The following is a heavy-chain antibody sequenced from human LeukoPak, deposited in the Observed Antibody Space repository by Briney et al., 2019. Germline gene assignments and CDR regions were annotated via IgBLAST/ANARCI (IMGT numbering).Heavy chain of an antibody. J-gene: IGHJ4*02. CDR1: GGSFSGYY. V-gene: IGHV4-34*01. CDR3: ARGDPAEYSSSWYRQENYFDY. D-gene: IGHD6-13*01. CDR2: INHSGST. Sequence: SETLSLTCAVYGGSFSGYYWSWIRQPPGKGLEWIGEINHSGSTNYNPSLKSRVTISVDTSKNQFSLKLSSVTAADTAVYYCARGDPAEYSSSWYRQENYFDYWGQGTLVTVSS.